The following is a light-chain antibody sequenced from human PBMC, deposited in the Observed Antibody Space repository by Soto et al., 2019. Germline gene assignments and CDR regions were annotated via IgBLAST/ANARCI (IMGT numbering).Light chain of an antibody. J-gene: IGKJ5*01. Sequence: EIVMTQSPATLSVSPGERATLSCRASQSVSSNLAWYQQKPGQAPRLLIYGASTRATGIPARFSGSGSGTEFTLTISSLQPEDFAVYYCQHYNNWLITFGQGTRLEI. CDR3: QHYNNWLIT. CDR1: QSVSSN. V-gene: IGKV3-15*01. CDR2: GAS.